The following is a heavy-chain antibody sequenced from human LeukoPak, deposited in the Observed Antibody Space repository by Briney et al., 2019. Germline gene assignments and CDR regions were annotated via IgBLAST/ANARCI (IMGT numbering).Heavy chain of an antibody. V-gene: IGHV1-69*13. CDR2: IIPIFGTA. CDR1: GGTFSSYA. D-gene: IGHD5-12*01. CDR3: ARDGPVGGYDATLNDY. Sequence: SVKVSCKASGGTFSSYAISWVRQAPGQGLEWMGGIIPIFGTANYAQKFQGRVTITADESTSTAYVELSSLRSEDTAVYYCARDGPVGGYDATLNDYWGQGTLVTVSS. J-gene: IGHJ4*02.